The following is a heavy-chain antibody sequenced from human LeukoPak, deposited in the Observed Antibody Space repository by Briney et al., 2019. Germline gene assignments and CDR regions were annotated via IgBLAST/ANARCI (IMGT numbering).Heavy chain of an antibody. CDR3: ARVYRMVPDY. V-gene: IGHV4-30-2*01. CDR2: IYHSGST. D-gene: IGHD2-8*01. J-gene: IGHJ4*02. Sequence: SQTLSLTCAVPGGSISSGGYSWSWIRQPPGKGLEWIGYIYHSGSTYYNPSLKSRVTISVDRSKNQFSLKLSSVTAADTAVYYCARVYRMVPDYWGQGTLVTVSS. CDR1: GGSISSGGYS.